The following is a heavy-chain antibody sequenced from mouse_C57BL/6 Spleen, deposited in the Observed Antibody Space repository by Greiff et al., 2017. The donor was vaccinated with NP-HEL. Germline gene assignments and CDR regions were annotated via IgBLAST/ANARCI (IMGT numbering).Heavy chain of an antibody. CDR1: GYAFTNYL. CDR3: ARGYGSSPFAY. J-gene: IGHJ3*01. V-gene: IGHV1-54*01. D-gene: IGHD1-1*01. CDR2: INPGSGGT. Sequence: QVQLQQSGAELVRPGTSVKVSCKASGYAFTNYLIECVKQRPGQGLEWIGVINPGSGGTNYNEKFKGKATLTADKSSSTAYMQLSSLTSEDAAVYFCARGYGSSPFAYWGQGTLVTVSA.